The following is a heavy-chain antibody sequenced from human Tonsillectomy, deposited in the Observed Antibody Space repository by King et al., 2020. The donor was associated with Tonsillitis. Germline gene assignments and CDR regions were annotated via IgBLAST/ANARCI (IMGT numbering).Heavy chain of an antibody. CDR3: ARDSSYDSSGEPSVLFYYYYYGMDV. CDR2: ISYDGSNK. J-gene: IGHJ6*02. D-gene: IGHD3-22*01. V-gene: IGHV3-30-3*01. CDR1: GFTFSSYA. Sequence: VQLVESGGGVVQPGRSLRLSCAASGFTFSSYAMHWVRQAPGKGLEWVAVISYDGSNKYYADSVKGRFTISRDNSKNTLYLQMNSLRAEDTAVYYCARDSSYDSSGEPSVLFYYYYYGMDVWGQGTTVTVSS.